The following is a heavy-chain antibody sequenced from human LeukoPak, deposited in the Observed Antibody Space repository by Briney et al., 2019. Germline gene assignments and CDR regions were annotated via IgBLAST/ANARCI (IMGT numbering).Heavy chain of an antibody. D-gene: IGHD6-6*01. Sequence: GGSLRLSCTASGFTFGDYAMSWVRQAPGKGLEWVGFIRSKAYGGTTEYAASVEGRFTISRDDSKSIAYLQMNSVKTEDTAVYYCTRSRRYSSSSGTFAFDIWGQGTMVTVSS. CDR1: GFTFGDYA. V-gene: IGHV3-49*04. CDR2: IRSKAYGGTT. J-gene: IGHJ3*02. CDR3: TRSRRYSSSSGTFAFDI.